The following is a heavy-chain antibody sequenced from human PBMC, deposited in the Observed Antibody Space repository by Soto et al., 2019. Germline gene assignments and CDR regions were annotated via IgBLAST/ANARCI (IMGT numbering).Heavy chain of an antibody. J-gene: IGHJ4*02. CDR3: ARVVWGYSGYEYYFDY. CDR1: GFTFSTYD. CDR2: IGSAGDT. V-gene: IGHV3-13*01. Sequence: EVQLVESGGGLVQPGGSLRLSCAASGFTFSTYDMHWVRQATGKGLEWVSAIGSAGDTSYPAYVKGRFTISRENAKNSLYLKMNSLRAGDTAVYYCARVVWGYSGYEYYFDYWGQGPLVTVSS. D-gene: IGHD5-12*01.